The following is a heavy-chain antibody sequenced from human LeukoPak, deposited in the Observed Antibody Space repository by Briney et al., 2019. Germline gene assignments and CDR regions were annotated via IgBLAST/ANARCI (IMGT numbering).Heavy chain of an antibody. CDR3: AKDPPRDGTVTTLNWYFDL. D-gene: IGHD4-17*01. Sequence: GGSLRLSCAASGFTFSSCTMGWVRQAPGKGLEWVSTISGRCGSTYYADSVKGRFTISRDNSKNTLYLQMNSLRAEDTAVYYCAKDPPRDGTVTTLNWYFDLWGRGTLVTVSS. CDR1: GFTFSSCT. J-gene: IGHJ2*01. V-gene: IGHV3-23*01. CDR2: ISGRCGST.